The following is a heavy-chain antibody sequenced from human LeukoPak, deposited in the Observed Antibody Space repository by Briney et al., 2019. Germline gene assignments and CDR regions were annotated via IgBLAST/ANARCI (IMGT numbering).Heavy chain of an antibody. CDR1: GGTFSSYA. V-gene: IGHV1-69*05. CDR2: IIPIFGTA. Sequence: SVKVSCKASGGTFSSYAISWVRQAPGQGLEWMGGIIPIFGTANYAQKFLGRVTITTDESTSTAYMELSSLRSEDTAVYYCARSGRIAAAGIDYWGQGTLVTVSS. CDR3: ARSGRIAAAGIDY. D-gene: IGHD6-13*01. J-gene: IGHJ4*02.